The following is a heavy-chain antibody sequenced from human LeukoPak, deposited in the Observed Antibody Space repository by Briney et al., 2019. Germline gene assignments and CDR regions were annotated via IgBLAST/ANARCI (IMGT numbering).Heavy chain of an antibody. J-gene: IGHJ4*02. V-gene: IGHV4-59*01. CDR3: ARVGGYSSGPEPSFDY. CDR2: IYYSGST. CDR1: GGSISSYY. Sequence: SETLSLTCTVSGGSISSYYWSWIRQPPGKGLEWIGYIYYSGSTDYNPSLKSRVTISVDTSKNQFSLKLSSVTAADTAVYYCARVGGYSSGPEPSFDYWGQGTLVTVSS. D-gene: IGHD6-19*01.